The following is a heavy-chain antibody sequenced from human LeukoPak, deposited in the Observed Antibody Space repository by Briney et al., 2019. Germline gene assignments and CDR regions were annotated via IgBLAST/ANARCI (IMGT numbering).Heavy chain of an antibody. CDR2: INSDGSGT. D-gene: IGHD2-2*01. CDR3: ARSSSLYY. V-gene: IGHV3-74*01. Sequence: GGSLRLSCAASAFTFSNYWMHWVRQAPGKGLVWVSRINSDGSGTYYAEFVKGRFTISRDNAKNTLYLQINSLRAEDTAVYYCARSSSLYYWGQGTLVTGSS. J-gene: IGHJ4*01. CDR1: AFTFSNYW.